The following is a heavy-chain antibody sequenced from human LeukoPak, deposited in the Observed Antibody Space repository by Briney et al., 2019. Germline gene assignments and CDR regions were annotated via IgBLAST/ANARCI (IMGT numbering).Heavy chain of an antibody. Sequence: PGGSLSLSCAASGFTFSNSAMTWVRQAPGKGLEWVSTITGSDDRTYYADSVKGRSTISRDYSRNTLHFQMNSLRVEDTAMYYCAKGPHVGSGYHPDYWGQGTLVTVSS. V-gene: IGHV3-23*01. J-gene: IGHJ4*02. D-gene: IGHD3-22*01. CDR3: AKGPHVGSGYHPDY. CDR2: ITGSDDRT. CDR1: GFTFSNSA.